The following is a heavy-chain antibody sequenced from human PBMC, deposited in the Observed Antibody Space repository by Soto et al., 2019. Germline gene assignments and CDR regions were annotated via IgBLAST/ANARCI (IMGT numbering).Heavy chain of an antibody. J-gene: IGHJ4*02. V-gene: IGHV1-2*02. CDR2: INPNSGGT. Sequence: ASVKVSCKASGYTFTGYYMHWVRQAPGQGLEWMGWINPNSGGTNYAQKFQGRVTMTRGTSISTAYMELSRLRSDDTAVYYCARDIPNSMIVVVITPDYWGQGTLVTVSS. D-gene: IGHD3-22*01. CDR3: ARDIPNSMIVVVITPDY. CDR1: GYTFTGYY.